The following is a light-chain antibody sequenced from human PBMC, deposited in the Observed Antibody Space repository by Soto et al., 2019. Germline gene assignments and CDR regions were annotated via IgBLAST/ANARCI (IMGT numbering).Light chain of an antibody. J-gene: IGLJ2*01. CDR1: SSDVGTYKY. CDR2: DVT. Sequence: QSVLTQPRSVSGSPGQSVAIFCTGTSSDVGTYKYVSWYQQHPGKAPKLIIYDVTERPSGVPDRFSASKSGNTASLTISGLQTEDEADYYCCSYAGTYTPVVFGGGTKLTVL. CDR3: CSYAGTYTPVV. V-gene: IGLV2-11*01.